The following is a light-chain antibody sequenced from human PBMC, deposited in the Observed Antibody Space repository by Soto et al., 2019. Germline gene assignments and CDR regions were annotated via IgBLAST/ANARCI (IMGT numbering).Light chain of an antibody. Sequence: EIVRTQSPATLSVSPGERATLSCMASQSVSSNLAWYRQKPGQAPRLLIYGASTRATGIPARFSGSGSGTEFTLTISSLQSEDFAVYYCQQYNNWPWTFGQGTKVDIK. CDR1: QSVSSN. J-gene: IGKJ1*01. V-gene: IGKV3-15*01. CDR3: QQYNNWPWT. CDR2: GAS.